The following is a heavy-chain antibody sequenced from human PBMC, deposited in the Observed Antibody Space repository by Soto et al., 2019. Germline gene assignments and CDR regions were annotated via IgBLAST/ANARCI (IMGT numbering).Heavy chain of an antibody. CDR1: GYTFTSYG. V-gene: IGHV1-18*01. CDR3: ARDSFMPTVTTFRY. D-gene: IGHD4-17*01. CDR2: ISAYNGNT. J-gene: IGHJ4*02. Sequence: ASVKVSCKASGYTFTSYGISWVRQAPGQGLEWMGWISAYNGNTNYAQKLQGRVTMTTDTSTSTAYMELRSLRSDDTAVYYCARDSFMPTVTTFRYWGQGTLVTVSS.